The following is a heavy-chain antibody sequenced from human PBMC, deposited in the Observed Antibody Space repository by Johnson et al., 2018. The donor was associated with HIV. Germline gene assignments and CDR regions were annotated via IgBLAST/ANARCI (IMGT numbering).Heavy chain of an antibody. Sequence: VQLVESGGGVVQPGRSLRLSCTASGFTFSSYGIHWVRQAPGKGLEWVSYISSSGTTVYYAGSVKGRFSISRDNTKNSVYLQMNSLRAEDTALYYCARDRGYWDAFDIWGQGTMVTVSS. CDR3: ARDRGYWDAFDI. CDR2: ISSSGTTV. J-gene: IGHJ3*02. CDR1: GFTFSSYG. D-gene: IGHD3-22*01. V-gene: IGHV3-48*04.